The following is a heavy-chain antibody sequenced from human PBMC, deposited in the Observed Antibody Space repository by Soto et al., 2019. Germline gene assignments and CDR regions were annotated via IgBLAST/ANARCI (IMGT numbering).Heavy chain of an antibody. D-gene: IGHD6-19*01. CDR2: IYHSGAT. CDR3: ARYIAVSGTRGFDF. J-gene: IGHJ4*01. CDR1: GGSISTNW. Sequence: QVQLQESGPGLMKPSGTLSLTCAVSGGSISTNWWSWVRQPPGKGLEWIGEIYHSGATNYNPSLKNRVTMSVDNSQNLLSLNLNSVTAADTAVYYCARYIAVSGTRGFDFWGHGTLVTVSS. V-gene: IGHV4-4*02.